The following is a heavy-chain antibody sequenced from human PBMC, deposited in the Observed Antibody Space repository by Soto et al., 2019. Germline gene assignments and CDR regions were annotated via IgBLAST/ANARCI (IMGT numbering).Heavy chain of an antibody. CDR1: GFTFKNAW. J-gene: IGHJ4*02. V-gene: IGHV3-15*07. CDR3: PPGYIVGAVATTDFDY. D-gene: IGHD2-15*01. CDR2: VRSKADGGTI. Sequence: EVQLVESGGGLVKPGGSLRLSCSASGFTFKNAWFNWVRQAPGQGLEWVGRVRSKADGGTIEYAAPVKARFSISRDDSKTMLYLQMKSLTTEDKALYYCPPGYIVGAVATTDFDYGGRGTLVTVSS.